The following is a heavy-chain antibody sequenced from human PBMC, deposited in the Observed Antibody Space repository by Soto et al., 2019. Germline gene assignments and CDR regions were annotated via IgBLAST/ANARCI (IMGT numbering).Heavy chain of an antibody. CDR1: GFTFRNYA. CDR3: AIIMATSATGY. D-gene: IGHD2-15*01. Sequence: PGGSLRLSCTASGFTFRNYAMSWVRQAPGKGLDWVSSLDNSGAVIYYGDSVKGRFTVTRDNSKNTLFLQMSSLRAEDTAVYYCAIIMATSATGYWGQGTQVTVSS. V-gene: IGHV3-23*05. J-gene: IGHJ4*02. CDR2: LDNSGAVI.